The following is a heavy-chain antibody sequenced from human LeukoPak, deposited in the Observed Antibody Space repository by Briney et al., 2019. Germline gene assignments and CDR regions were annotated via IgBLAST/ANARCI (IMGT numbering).Heavy chain of an antibody. V-gene: IGHV3-7*01. CDR3: ARDKAGAHDY. CDR2: IKQDGSEK. Sequence: GGSLTLSCAASAFTFTSYWMSCVRQTPGKGLEWVANIKQDGSEKYYVDSVKGRFTISRDNAKNSLYLQMNSLRAEDTAVYYCARDKAGAHDYWGQGTLVTVSS. J-gene: IGHJ4*02. CDR1: AFTFTSYW.